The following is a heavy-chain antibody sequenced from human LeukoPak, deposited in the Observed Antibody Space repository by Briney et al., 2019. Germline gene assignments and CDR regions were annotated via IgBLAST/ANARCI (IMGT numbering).Heavy chain of an antibody. Sequence: ASVKVSCKASGYTFTSYDINWVRQATGQGLEWMGWMNPNSGNTGYAQKFQGRVTMTTDTSTSTAYMELRSLRSDDTAVYYCASDEAVRVRDYYYYGMDVWGQGTTVTVSS. V-gene: IGHV1-8*01. CDR1: GYTFTSYD. CDR2: MNPNSGNT. CDR3: ASDEAVRVRDYYYYGMDV. D-gene: IGHD3-10*01. J-gene: IGHJ6*02.